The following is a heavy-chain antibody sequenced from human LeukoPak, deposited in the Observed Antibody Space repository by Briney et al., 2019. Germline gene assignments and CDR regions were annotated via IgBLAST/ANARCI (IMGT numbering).Heavy chain of an antibody. D-gene: IGHD3-9*01. Sequence: ASVKVSCKASGYTFTSYDINWVRQATGQGLEWMGWMNPNSGNTGYAQKFQGRVTITRNTSISTAYMELSSLRSEDTAVYYCARDPPPVYYDILTAGMDVWGQGTTVTVSS. CDR3: ARDPPPVYYDILTAGMDV. J-gene: IGHJ6*02. CDR1: GYTFTSYD. V-gene: IGHV1-8*03. CDR2: MNPNSGNT.